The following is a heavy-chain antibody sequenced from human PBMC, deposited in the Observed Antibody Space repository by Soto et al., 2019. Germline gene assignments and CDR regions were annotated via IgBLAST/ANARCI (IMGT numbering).Heavy chain of an antibody. CDR3: ARHPRAYTDSPQGP. Sequence: TSETLSLTCTVSGGSISTSSHYWGWIRQPPGKGLEWIGSIFSSGTTYYNPSLKSRVTISVDSSKNQFSLNLSSLTAADTAMYYCARHPRAYTDSPQGPWGQGTLVTVSS. J-gene: IGHJ5*02. CDR1: GGSISTSSHY. V-gene: IGHV4-39*01. D-gene: IGHD2-2*02. CDR2: IFSSGTT.